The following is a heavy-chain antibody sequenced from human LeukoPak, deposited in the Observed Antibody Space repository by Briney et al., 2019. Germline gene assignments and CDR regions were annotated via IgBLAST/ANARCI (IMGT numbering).Heavy chain of an antibody. Sequence: PGGSLRLSCVGSGFTFSDYAVNWVRQTPGKGLEWISALGARGDIFYADSVQGRFTISRDNSNNAAHLQMNNLRPEDTAIYYCAKRGPGPVAGSYDFWGQGTLVTVSS. CDR3: AKRGPGPVAGSYDF. CDR1: GFTFSDYA. CDR2: LGARGDI. V-gene: IGHV3-23*01. J-gene: IGHJ4*02. D-gene: IGHD6-19*01.